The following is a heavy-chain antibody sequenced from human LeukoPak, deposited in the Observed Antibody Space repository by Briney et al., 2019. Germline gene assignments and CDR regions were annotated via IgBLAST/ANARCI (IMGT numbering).Heavy chain of an antibody. CDR2: ISSTSSYI. Sequence: GRPLRLSCAASGFTFSSYSMNWVRQAPGKGLEWVSFISSTSSYINYADSVKGRFTISRDNAKNSLYLQMNSLRAEDTAVYYFASPFWSGYSYGMDVWGQGTTVTVSS. D-gene: IGHD3-3*01. V-gene: IGHV3-21*01. CDR3: ASPFWSGYSYGMDV. J-gene: IGHJ6*02. CDR1: GFTFSSYS.